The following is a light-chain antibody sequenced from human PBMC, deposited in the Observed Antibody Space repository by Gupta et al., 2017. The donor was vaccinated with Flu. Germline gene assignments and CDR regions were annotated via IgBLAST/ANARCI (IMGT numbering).Light chain of an antibody. CDR3: AVWENSLKGL. J-gene: IGLJ3*02. Sequence: QSVVTQPPSVSATPGQPVTISCFGSSSNIGSNDVFWYRQDPGAAPKLLIFDNNQRTSGVPDRVAASKSGTSASLDISGLQAEDEADYYCAVWENSLKGLFGGGTKLTVL. CDR1: SSNIGSND. CDR2: DNN. V-gene: IGLV1-44*01.